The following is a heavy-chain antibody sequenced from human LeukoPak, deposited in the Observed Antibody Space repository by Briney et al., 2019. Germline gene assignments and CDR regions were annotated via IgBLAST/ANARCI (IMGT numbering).Heavy chain of an antibody. CDR1: GFAFSSNW. Sequence: PGGSLRLSCAASGFAFSSNWMHWVRQAPGKGLVWVAGIKSDGGTTNYADSVKGRFTISRDNAKSTLFLQMDSLRAEDTAVYFCARDTSSYFDCWGQGTLVTVSS. D-gene: IGHD3-22*01. CDR2: IKSDGGTT. J-gene: IGHJ4*02. CDR3: ARDTSSYFDC. V-gene: IGHV3-74*01.